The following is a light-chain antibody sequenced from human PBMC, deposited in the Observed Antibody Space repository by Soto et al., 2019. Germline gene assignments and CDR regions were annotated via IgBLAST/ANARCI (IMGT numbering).Light chain of an antibody. J-gene: IGLJ1*01. Sequence: QSALTQPASVSGSPGQSITISCTGTSSDVGGYNYVYWYQQHPGKAPKLMIYAVSNRPSGVSNRFSGSKSGNTASLTISGLQAEDEADYYCSSYTSSSTLVFGTGTKLTVL. CDR3: SSYTSSSTLV. CDR2: AVS. CDR1: SSDVGGYNY. V-gene: IGLV2-14*01.